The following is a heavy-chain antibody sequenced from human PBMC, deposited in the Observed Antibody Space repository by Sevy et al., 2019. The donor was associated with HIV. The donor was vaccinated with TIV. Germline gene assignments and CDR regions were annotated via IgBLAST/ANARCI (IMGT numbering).Heavy chain of an antibody. D-gene: IGHD3-16*01. CDR1: GYTFTSYG. Sequence: ASLKVSCKASGYTFTSYGISWVRQAPGQGLEWMGWISAYKGNTNYAQKFQGRVTMTTDTSTFTAYMELRSLRYDDTAVYYCARDRDYDYIWGTFPYRDYWGQGTLVTVSS. CDR3: ARDRDYDYIWGTFPYRDY. J-gene: IGHJ4*02. V-gene: IGHV1-18*01. CDR2: ISAYKGNT.